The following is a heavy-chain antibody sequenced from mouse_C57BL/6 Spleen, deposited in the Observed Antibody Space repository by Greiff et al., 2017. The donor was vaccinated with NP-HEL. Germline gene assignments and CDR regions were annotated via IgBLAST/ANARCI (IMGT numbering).Heavy chain of an antibody. V-gene: IGHV5-17*01. CDR3: ASHYYGSSELFAY. CDR2: ISSGSSTI. D-gene: IGHD1-1*01. CDR1: GFTFSDYG. J-gene: IGHJ3*01. Sequence: VQLKESGGGLVKPGGSLKLSCAASGFTFSDYGMHWVRQAPEKGLEWVAYISSGSSTIYYADTVKGRFTISRDNAKNTLFLQMTSLRSEDTAMYYGASHYYGSSELFAYWGQGTLVTVSA.